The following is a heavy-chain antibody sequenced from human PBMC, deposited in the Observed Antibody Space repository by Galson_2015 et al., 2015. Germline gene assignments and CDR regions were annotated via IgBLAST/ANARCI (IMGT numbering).Heavy chain of an antibody. J-gene: IGHJ4*02. D-gene: IGHD6-13*01. Sequence: SLRLSCAASGFTFDDYAMHWVRQAPGKGLEWVSGISWNSGSIGHADSVKGRFTISRDNAKNSLYLQMNSLRAEDTALYYCAKDRGGVAAAGPDYWGQGTLVTVSS. CDR2: ISWNSGSI. CDR1: GFTFDDYA. V-gene: IGHV3-9*01. CDR3: AKDRGGVAAAGPDY.